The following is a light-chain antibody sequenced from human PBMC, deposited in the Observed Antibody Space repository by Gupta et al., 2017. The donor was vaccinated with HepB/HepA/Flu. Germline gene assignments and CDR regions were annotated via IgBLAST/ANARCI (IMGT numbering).Light chain of an antibody. CDR1: NIGTKS. J-gene: IGLJ2*01. CDR2: EDT. Sequence: SYILTQPPSVSVAPGRTARITCGGNNIGTKSVHWYQQRPGQAPLVVIYEDTNRPSGIPERISGSNSGNTDTLTISRVEAGDEADYYGQVWDTRTDHPVVFGGGTKLTV. CDR3: QVWDTRTDHPVV. V-gene: IGLV3-21*03.